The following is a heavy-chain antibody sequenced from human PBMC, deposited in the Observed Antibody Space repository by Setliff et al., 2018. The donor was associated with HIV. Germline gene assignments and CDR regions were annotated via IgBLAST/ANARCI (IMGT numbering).Heavy chain of an antibody. D-gene: IGHD3-10*01. CDR1: GGSFRSSLYY. Sequence: SETMSLTCTVSGGSFRSSLYYRGWIRQPPGKGLEWIGNIHYGGFFWYSPSLKSRVTISVDTSKNQFSLKLSSVTAADTAVYYCARPALGIGGGSRFDNWGQGTRVTVSS. CDR2: IHYGGFF. V-gene: IGHV4-39*01. J-gene: IGHJ4*02. CDR3: ARPALGIGGGSRFDN.